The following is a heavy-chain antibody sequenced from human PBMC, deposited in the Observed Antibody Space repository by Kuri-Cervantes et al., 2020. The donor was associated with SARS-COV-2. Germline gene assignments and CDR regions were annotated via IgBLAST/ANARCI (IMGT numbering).Heavy chain of an antibody. CDR2: ISGSGGST. D-gene: IGHD2-2*01. V-gene: IGHV3-23*01. CDR1: GFTVSSNE. Sequence: GESLKISCAASGFTVSSNEMSWVRQAPGKGLEWVSAISGSGGSTYCADTVKGRFTISRDNSKNTLYLQMNSLRAEDTAVYYCAISGKKEGYCGISSCYLVSDYWGQGTLVTVSS. J-gene: IGHJ4*02. CDR3: AISGKKEGYCGISSCYLVSDY.